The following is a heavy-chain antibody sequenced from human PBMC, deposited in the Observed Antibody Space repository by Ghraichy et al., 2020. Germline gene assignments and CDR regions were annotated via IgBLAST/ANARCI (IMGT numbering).Heavy chain of an antibody. CDR2: IIPIFGTA. J-gene: IGHJ2*01. D-gene: IGHD4-17*01. CDR3: ASGDGDYEGYWYFDL. CDR1: GGTFSSYA. Sequence: SVKVSCKASGGTFSSYAISWVRQAPGQGLEWMGGIIPIFGTANYAQKFQGRVTITADESTSTAYMELSSLRSEDTAVYYCASGDGDYEGYWYFDLWGRGTLVTVSS. V-gene: IGHV1-69*13.